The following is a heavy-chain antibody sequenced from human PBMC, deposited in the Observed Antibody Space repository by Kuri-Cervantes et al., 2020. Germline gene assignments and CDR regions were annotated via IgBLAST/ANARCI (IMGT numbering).Heavy chain of an antibody. J-gene: IGHJ4*02. D-gene: IGHD1-26*01. CDR2: INHSGDI. CDR1: GGSFSGYY. Sequence: SETLSLTCAVYGGSFSGYYWTWIRQSPGKGLEWIGEINHSGDINYNPSLKSRVTISVDTSKNQFSLKLSSVTAADTAVYYCARGAGARPVKPRHFDYWGQGTLVTDSS. V-gene: IGHV4-34*01. CDR3: ARGAGARPVKPRHFDY.